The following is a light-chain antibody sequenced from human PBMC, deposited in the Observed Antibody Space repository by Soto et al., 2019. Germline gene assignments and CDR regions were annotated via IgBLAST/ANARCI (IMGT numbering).Light chain of an antibody. CDR2: EVS. Sequence: QSVLTQPASVSGSPGQSITISCTGTSSDVGGYNYVSWYQQHPDKAPKLMIYEVSNRPLGVSNRFSGSKSGNTASLTISGLQAEDEADYYCSSYTTTNTYVFGSGTKLTVL. J-gene: IGLJ1*01. CDR3: SSYTTTNTYV. V-gene: IGLV2-14*01. CDR1: SSDVGGYNY.